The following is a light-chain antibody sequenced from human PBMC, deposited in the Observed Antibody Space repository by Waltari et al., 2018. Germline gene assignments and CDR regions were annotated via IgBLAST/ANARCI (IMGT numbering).Light chain of an antibody. V-gene: IGKV3D-15*01. CDR3: QTYNNWPLT. CDR2: EAA. CDR1: PGVSSN. J-gene: IGKJ4*01. Sequence: EIVMMQSPATLSVSPGESATLSCRAGPGVSSNLAWVQQKPGQAPGLLIYEAATRATGIPDRFSGRGSGTEFTLTISSLQSEDFAVYYCQTYNNWPLTFGGGTKVESK.